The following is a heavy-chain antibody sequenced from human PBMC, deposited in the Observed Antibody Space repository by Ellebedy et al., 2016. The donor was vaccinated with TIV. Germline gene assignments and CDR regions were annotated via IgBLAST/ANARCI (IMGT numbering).Heavy chain of an antibody. V-gene: IGHV3-23*01. CDR1: GFTFSNYV. D-gene: IGHD6-13*01. J-gene: IGHJ4*02. CDR3: ARAIGAADSF. CDR2: ISGTAVTT. Sequence: GESLKISXVASGFTFSNYVMSWVRQAPGKGLEWVSAISGTAVTTYYTDSVKGRFTISRDNSKNTLYLEMNSLRAEDTAVYYCARAIGAADSFWGQGTLVTVSS.